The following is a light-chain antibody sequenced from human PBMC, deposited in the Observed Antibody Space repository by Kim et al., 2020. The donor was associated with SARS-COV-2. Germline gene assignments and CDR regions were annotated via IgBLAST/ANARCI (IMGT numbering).Light chain of an antibody. V-gene: IGLV2-11*01. CDR1: SSDVGGYNY. Sequence: PGQSVTISCTGTSSDVGGYNYVSWYQQHPGKAPTLMIYDVSKRPSGVPDRFSGSKSGNTASLTISGLQAEDEADYYCCSYAGSYRVFGTGTKVTVL. J-gene: IGLJ1*01. CDR2: DVS. CDR3: CSYAGSYRV.